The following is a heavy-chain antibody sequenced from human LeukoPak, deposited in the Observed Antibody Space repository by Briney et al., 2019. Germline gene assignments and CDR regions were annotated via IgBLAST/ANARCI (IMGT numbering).Heavy chain of an antibody. CDR1: RFTFSNFA. J-gene: IGHJ3*02. D-gene: IGHD2/OR15-2a*01. V-gene: IGHV3-23*01. Sequence: PGGSLRLSCAASRFTFSNFALSWVRQAPGKGPEWISGITATGAYTYYADSVKGRFTISRENSKNTLHLQLNSVRAEDTAKYYCAREAFLFVFGSSVSGAFDIWGQGTMVTVSS. CDR3: AREAFLFVFGSSVSGAFDI. CDR2: ITATGAYT.